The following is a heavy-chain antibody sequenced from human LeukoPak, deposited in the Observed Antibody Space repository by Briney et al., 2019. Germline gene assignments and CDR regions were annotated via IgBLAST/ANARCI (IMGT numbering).Heavy chain of an antibody. V-gene: IGHV4-59*04. CDR2: IYHSGSA. CDR1: GVSITSYY. J-gene: IGHJ6*03. CDR3: ARVGYYPDYYMDV. D-gene: IGHD3-10*01. Sequence: PSETLSLTCTVSGVSITSYYWSWIRQPPGKGLEWIGTIYHSGSAYSNPSLKSRVTMSVDTSKNQFSLNLSSVTAADTAVYYCARVGYYPDYYMDVWGKGTTVTVSS.